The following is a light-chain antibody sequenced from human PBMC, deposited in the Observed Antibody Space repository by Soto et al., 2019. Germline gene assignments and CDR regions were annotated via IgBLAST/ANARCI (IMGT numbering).Light chain of an antibody. J-gene: IGKJ1*01. Sequence: DIQMTQSPSSLSASVGDRVTITCRASQSISSYLNWYQQKPGKVPNLLIYAASSLQGGVPSRFSGSGSGTDFTLTISSLQPEDFATYYCQQSFSAPWTFGQGTKVEIK. CDR2: AAS. CDR3: QQSFSAPWT. CDR1: QSISSY. V-gene: IGKV1-39*01.